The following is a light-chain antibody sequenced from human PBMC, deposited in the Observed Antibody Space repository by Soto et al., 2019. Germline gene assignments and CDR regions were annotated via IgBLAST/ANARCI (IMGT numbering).Light chain of an antibody. CDR1: QRVNSW. Sequence: DIQMTQSPSTLSASVGDRVTISCRASQRVNSWLAWYQQKPGEAPKLLIYDGSTLTRGVPSRFSGSGSGTEFTLTISSLQPGDFATFYCQQYKTYSRTFGQGTKVEVK. V-gene: IGKV1-5*03. J-gene: IGKJ1*01. CDR2: DGS. CDR3: QQYKTYSRT.